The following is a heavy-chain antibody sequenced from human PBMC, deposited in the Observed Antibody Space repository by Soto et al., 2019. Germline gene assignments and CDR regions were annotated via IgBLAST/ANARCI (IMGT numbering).Heavy chain of an antibody. CDR3: ARCTVDTIVTSGWCHYLDP. J-gene: IGHJ5*02. V-gene: IGHV3-23*01. CDR2: VSGSGGTT. Sequence: PGGSLRLSCAASGFTFSSSAMSWVRQAPGKGLEWVSAVSGSGGTTYYADSVRGRFTIYRDNSKNTLYLQMNSLRAEDTAIYFCARCTVDTIVTSGWCHYLDPWGQGTLVTVSS. D-gene: IGHD6-19*01. CDR1: GFTFSSSA.